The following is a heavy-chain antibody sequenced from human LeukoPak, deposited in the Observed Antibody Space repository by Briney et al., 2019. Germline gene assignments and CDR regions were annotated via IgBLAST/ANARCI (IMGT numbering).Heavy chain of an antibody. CDR2: IYYSGST. J-gene: IGHJ5*02. V-gene: IGHV4-59*12. CDR1: GGSISSYY. Sequence: SETLSLTCTVSGGSISSYYWSWIRQPPGKGLEWIGYIYYSGSTNYNPSLKSRVTISVDTSKNQFSLKLSSVTAADTAVYYCARGPVGRFDPWGQGTLVTVSS. CDR3: ARGPVGRFDP. D-gene: IGHD1-1*01.